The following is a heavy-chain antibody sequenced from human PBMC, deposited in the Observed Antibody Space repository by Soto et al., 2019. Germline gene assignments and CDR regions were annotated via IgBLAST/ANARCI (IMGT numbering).Heavy chain of an antibody. CDR2: ISSSSSYI. CDR1: GFTFSSYS. J-gene: IGHJ3*02. CDR3: ARDRVVRGVPDDAFDI. D-gene: IGHD3-10*01. V-gene: IGHV3-21*01. Sequence: LRLSCAASGFTFSSYSMNWVRQAPGKGLEWVSSISSSSSYIYYADSVKGRFTISRDNAKNSLYLQMNSLRAEDTAVYYCARDRVVRGVPDDAFDIWGQGTMVTVSS.